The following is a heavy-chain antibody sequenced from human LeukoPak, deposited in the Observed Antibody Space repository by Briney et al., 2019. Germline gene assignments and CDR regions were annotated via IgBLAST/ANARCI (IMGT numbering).Heavy chain of an antibody. CDR3: ARAQRWPPFTY. J-gene: IGHJ4*02. Sequence: PSQTLSLTCTVSGDSINSGTYYWTWIRQPAGQGLEWIGRINPSGSTDYNPSLKSRVTISVDTSKNQFSLKLTSVTAADTAVYYCARAQRWPPFTYWGQGTLVTVSS. V-gene: IGHV4-61*02. CDR2: INPSGST. D-gene: IGHD6-19*01. CDR1: GDSINSGTYY.